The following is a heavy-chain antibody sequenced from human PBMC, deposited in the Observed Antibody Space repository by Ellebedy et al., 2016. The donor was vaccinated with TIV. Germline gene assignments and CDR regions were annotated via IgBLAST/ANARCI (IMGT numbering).Heavy chain of an antibody. D-gene: IGHD6-13*01. CDR2: ITSSRSST. J-gene: IGHJ3*02. CDR1: GFTFSDYH. Sequence: GESLKISCAASGFTFSDYHMSWIRQAPGKGLEWISYITSSRSSTNYADSVKGRFTISSDNAKNSLYLQMNSLSAEDTAVYYCARDAEYSSSWYGNAFDIWGQGTLVTVSS. V-gene: IGHV3-11*06. CDR3: ARDAEYSSSWYGNAFDI.